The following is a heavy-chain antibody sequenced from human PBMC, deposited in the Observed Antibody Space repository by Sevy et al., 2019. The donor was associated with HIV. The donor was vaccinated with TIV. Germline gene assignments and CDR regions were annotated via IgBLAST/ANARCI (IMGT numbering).Heavy chain of an antibody. Sequence: GGCLRLSCAASGVTFSSYSMNWVRQAPGKGLEWVSSISSSSSYIYYADSVKGRFTISRDNAKNSLYLQMISLRAEDTSVYYCASALYAYDSSGYYQSPLGYWGQGTLVTVSS. CDR1: GVTFSSYS. D-gene: IGHD3-22*01. CDR3: ASALYAYDSSGYYQSPLGY. J-gene: IGHJ4*02. CDR2: ISSSSSYI. V-gene: IGHV3-21*01.